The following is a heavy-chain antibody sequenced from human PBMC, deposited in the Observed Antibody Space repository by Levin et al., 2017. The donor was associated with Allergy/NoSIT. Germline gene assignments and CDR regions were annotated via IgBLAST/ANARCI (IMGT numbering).Heavy chain of an antibody. CDR3: AKLSTVTASDDY. V-gene: IGHV3-30*18. J-gene: IGHJ4*02. D-gene: IGHD4-17*01. CDR2: ISYDGSNK. CDR1: GFTFSSYG. Sequence: GESLKISCAASGFTFSSYGMHWVRQAPGKGLEWVAVISYDGSNKYYADSVKGRFTISRDNSKNTLYLQMNSLRAEDTAVYYCAKLSTVTASDDYWGQGTLVTVSS.